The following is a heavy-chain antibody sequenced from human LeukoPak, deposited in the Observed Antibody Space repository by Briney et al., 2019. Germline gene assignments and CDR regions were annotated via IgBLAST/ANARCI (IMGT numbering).Heavy chain of an antibody. CDR1: GFTFNTYW. D-gene: IGHD3-22*01. CDR2: IKQDGGEK. V-gene: IGHV3-7*01. J-gene: IGHJ3*01. Sequence: GGSLRLSCAVSGFTFNTYWMIWARQAPGKGLEWVANIKQDGGEKYYVDSVKGRFTISRDNAKNSLYLQMNSLRAEDTAVYYCARLDSSPIRGDAFGFWGQGTMVTVSS. CDR3: ARLDSSPIRGDAFGF.